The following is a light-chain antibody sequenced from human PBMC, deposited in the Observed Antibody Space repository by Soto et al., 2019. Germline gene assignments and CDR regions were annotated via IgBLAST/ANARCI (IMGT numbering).Light chain of an antibody. Sequence: DIQLTQSPSFLSASVGDRVTITCRASQGISSYLAWYQQKPGKAPKLLIYAAATVQSGVPSRFSGSGSGTEFTLTISSLQPEDFATYYCQQLNSYLWTFGQGTKVSIK. J-gene: IGKJ1*01. CDR3: QQLNSYLWT. CDR1: QGISSY. V-gene: IGKV1-9*01. CDR2: AAA.